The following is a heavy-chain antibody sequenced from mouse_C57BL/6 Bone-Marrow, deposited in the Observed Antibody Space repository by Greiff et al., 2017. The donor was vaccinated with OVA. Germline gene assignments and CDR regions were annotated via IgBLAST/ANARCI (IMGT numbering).Heavy chain of an antibody. J-gene: IGHJ4*01. CDR1: GFNIKDDY. V-gene: IGHV1-74*01. CDR3: AMYAMDY. Sequence: QVQLKQSGAELVRPGASVKLSCTASGFNIKDDYMHWVKQRPGQGLEWIGRIHPSDSDTNYNQKFKGKATLTVDKSSSTAYMQLSSLTSEDSAVYYCAMYAMDYWGQGTSVTVSS. CDR2: IHPSDSDT.